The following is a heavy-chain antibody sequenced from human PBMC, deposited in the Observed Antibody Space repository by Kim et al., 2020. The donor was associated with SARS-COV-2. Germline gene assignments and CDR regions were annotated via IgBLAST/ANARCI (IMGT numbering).Heavy chain of an antibody. CDR2: VSGDGDST. Sequence: GGSLRLSCVASGFSFEDYGIHWVRQLPGKGLEWVCLVSGDGDSTYYADSVKGRFTISRDNSRSSLYLQMTSLRTEDTALYYCAKEVSSSWRGRANYYYG. J-gene: IGHJ6*01. V-gene: IGHV3-43*02. D-gene: IGHD6-13*01. CDR3: AKEVSSSWRGRANYYYG. CDR1: GFSFEDYG.